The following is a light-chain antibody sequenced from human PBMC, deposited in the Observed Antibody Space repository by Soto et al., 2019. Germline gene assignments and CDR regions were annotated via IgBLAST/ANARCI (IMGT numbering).Light chain of an antibody. CDR1: SSDVGSYNR. V-gene: IGLV2-18*02. J-gene: IGLJ2*01. CDR2: EVS. CDR3: SSYTSITTPVV. Sequence: QSALTQPPSVSGSPGQSVTISCTGTSSDVGSYNRVSWYQQPPGTAPKLMIYEVSNRPSGVPDRFSGSKSGNTASLTISGLQAEDEADYYCSSYTSITTPVVFGGGTKVTVL.